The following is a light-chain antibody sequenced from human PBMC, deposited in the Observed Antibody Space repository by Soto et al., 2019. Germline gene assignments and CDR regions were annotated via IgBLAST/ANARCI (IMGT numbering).Light chain of an antibody. J-gene: IGKJ1*01. Sequence: DIQMTQSPYSLSASVGDRVTITCRASQSISNFLNWYQQKPGKAPKLLIYGASSLQSGVPSRFSGSGSGTDFTLTISSLQPEDFAIYYCQQSYSTPPWTFGQGTKVDIK. V-gene: IGKV1-39*01. CDR1: QSISNF. CDR3: QQSYSTPPWT. CDR2: GAS.